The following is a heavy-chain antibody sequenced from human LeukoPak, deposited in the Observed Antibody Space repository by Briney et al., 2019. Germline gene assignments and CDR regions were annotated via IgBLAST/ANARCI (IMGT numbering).Heavy chain of an antibody. Sequence: GGSLRLSCAASGFTFSTYWMSWVRQAPGKGLEWVANIKQDGSEKYYLDSVKGRFTISRDNAKNSLYLQMNSLRAEDTAVYYCARDLYSSGYYFFDYWGQGTLVTVSS. J-gene: IGHJ4*02. D-gene: IGHD3-22*01. CDR1: GFTFSTYW. CDR2: IKQDGSEK. V-gene: IGHV3-7*01. CDR3: ARDLYSSGYYFFDY.